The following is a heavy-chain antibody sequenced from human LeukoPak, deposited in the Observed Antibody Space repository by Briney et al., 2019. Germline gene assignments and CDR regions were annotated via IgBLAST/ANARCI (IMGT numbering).Heavy chain of an antibody. CDR3: ARDVGSTGWHTFDY. CDR1: GDSVSSNNGA. D-gene: IGHD3-9*01. Sequence: PSQTLSLTYAISGDSVSSNNGAWNWIRQSPSRGLEWLGRTYYRSKWYNDYAESLISRITISPVTSKNQFSLQLYSVTPEDTAVYYCARDVGSTGWHTFDYWGQGTLVTVSS. V-gene: IGHV6-1*01. CDR2: TYYRSKWYN. J-gene: IGHJ4*02.